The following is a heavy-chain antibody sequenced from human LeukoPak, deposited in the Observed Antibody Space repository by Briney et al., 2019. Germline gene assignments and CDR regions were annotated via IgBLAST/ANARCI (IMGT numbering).Heavy chain of an antibody. V-gene: IGHV3-23*01. J-gene: IGHJ5*01. CDR3: AKDRHAPGRYCSSTSCFPFDS. Sequence: GGFLRLSCVVSGFTFSSYAMSWVRQAPGKGLEWVSGISGSGGSTYYADSVKGRFTISRDNTKNTLYLQMNSLRAEDTAVYYCAKDRHAPGRYCSSTSCFPFDSWGQGTLVTVSS. CDR1: GFTFSSYA. D-gene: IGHD2-2*01. CDR2: ISGSGGST.